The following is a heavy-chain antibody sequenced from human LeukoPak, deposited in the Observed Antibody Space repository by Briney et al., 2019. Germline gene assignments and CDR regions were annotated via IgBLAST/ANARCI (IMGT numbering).Heavy chain of an antibody. D-gene: IGHD2-15*01. V-gene: IGHV4-34*01. CDR1: GGSFSGYY. CDR2: IYTSGST. J-gene: IGHJ4*02. CDR3: ARGIADVDCSGGSCYFYFDY. Sequence: PSETLSLTCAVYGGSFSGYYWSWIRQPPGKGLEWIGRIYTSGSTNYNPSLKSRVTISVDTSKDQFSLKLSSVTAADTAVYYCARGIADVDCSGGSCYFYFDYWGQGTLVTVSS.